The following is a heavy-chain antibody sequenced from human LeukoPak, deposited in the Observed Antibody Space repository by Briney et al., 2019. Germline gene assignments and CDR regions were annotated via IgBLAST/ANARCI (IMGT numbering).Heavy chain of an antibody. Sequence: GASVKVSCKASGYTFTSYAMHWVRQAPGQRLEWMGWINAGNGNTKYSQKFQGRVTITRDTSASTAYMELSSLRSEDTAVYYCARDHSGSYFGRRDYFDYWGQGTLVTVSS. D-gene: IGHD1-26*01. CDR1: GYTFTSYA. J-gene: IGHJ4*02. CDR2: INAGNGNT. V-gene: IGHV1-3*01. CDR3: ARDHSGSYFGRRDYFDY.